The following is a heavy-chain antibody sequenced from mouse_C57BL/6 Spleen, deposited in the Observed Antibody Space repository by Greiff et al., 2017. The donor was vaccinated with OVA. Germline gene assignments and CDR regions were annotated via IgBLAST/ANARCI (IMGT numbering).Heavy chain of an antibody. J-gene: IGHJ3*01. D-gene: IGHD1-1*01. CDR1: GYTFTSYW. V-gene: IGHV1-53*01. Sequence: QVQLQQPGTELVKPGASVKLSCKASGYTFTSYWMRWVKQRPGQGLEWIGNINPSNGGTNYNEKFKSKATLTVDKSSSTAYMQLSSLTSEDSAVYYCARGDYYGSPFAYWGQGTLVTVSA. CDR3: ARGDYYGSPFAY. CDR2: INPSNGGT.